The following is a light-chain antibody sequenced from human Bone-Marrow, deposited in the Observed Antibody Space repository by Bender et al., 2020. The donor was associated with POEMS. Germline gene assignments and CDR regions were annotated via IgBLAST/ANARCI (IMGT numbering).Light chain of an antibody. CDR3: VAWDASLNGWV. CDR1: ALSKKY. V-gene: IGLV3-25*02. CDR2: KDS. J-gene: IGLJ3*02. Sequence: SYELTQPPSVSVSPGQTARITCSGDALSKKYACWYQQKAGQAPVLVIYKDSERPSGIPDRFSGSKSGTSASLAITGLQSDDEAIYFCVAWDASLNGWVFGGGTKLTVL.